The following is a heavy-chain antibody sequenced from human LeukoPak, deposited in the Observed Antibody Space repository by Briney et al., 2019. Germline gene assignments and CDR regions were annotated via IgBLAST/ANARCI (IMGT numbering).Heavy chain of an antibody. Sequence: GSLRPSWAASGFTFNSYLMSLVRQAPGEGVEGVANIKQDGSEKYYVVSVKGRFTISRDNAKNSLYRQMNSLRAEDTAGYYCARDGPSDYWGQGTLVTVSS. CDR1: GFTFNSYL. J-gene: IGHJ4*02. CDR2: IKQDGSEK. CDR3: ARDGPSDY. V-gene: IGHV3-7*03.